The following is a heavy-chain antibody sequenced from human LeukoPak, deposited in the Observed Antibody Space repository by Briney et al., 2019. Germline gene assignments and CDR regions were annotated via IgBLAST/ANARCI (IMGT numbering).Heavy chain of an antibody. V-gene: IGHV3-13*01. D-gene: IGHD3-22*01. CDR3: VREGHSSGRAPAFDI. J-gene: IGHJ3*02. CDR1: GFTFSTSV. Sequence: GGSLRLSCVASGFTFSTSVMHWVRHPTGRGLEWASGIGSGGEVHYLDSVKGRFTISREGSTNSLYLQMNSLTAGDTALYYCVREGHSSGRAPAFDIWGQGTAVTVS. CDR2: IGSGGEV.